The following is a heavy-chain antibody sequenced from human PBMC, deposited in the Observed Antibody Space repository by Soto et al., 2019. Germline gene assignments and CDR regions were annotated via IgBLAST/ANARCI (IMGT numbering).Heavy chain of an antibody. J-gene: IGHJ3*02. Sequence: QVQLQQWGAGLLKPSETLSLTCAAYGGSFSDLYWSWIRHPPGKGLEWIGEINHIGSTNYNPSLKRRVAISVDTSKSQVSLKLSSVTAADTAVYYCARGEFGVRYCGGTSSVCTFDIWGQGTMVTVSS. CDR3: ARGEFGVRYCGGTSSVCTFDI. V-gene: IGHV4-34*01. CDR1: GGSFSDLY. CDR2: INHIGST. D-gene: IGHD2-2*01.